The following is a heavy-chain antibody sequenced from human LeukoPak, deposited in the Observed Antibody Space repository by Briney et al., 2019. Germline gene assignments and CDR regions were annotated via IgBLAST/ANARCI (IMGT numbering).Heavy chain of an antibody. Sequence: SETLSLTCTVSAASISGYYWTWIWQPAGKGLEWIGRIYTSGTANYNPSLKSRVTMSVDTSKKQFSLELSSVTAADTAMYYCAGARGSYFFDSWARETWSSSPQ. D-gene: IGHD3-16*01. CDR2: IYTSGTA. CDR1: AASISGYY. J-gene: IGHJ4*02. V-gene: IGHV4-4*07. CDR3: AGARGSYFFDS.